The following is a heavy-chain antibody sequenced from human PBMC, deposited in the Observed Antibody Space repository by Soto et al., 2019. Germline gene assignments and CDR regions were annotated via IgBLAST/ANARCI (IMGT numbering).Heavy chain of an antibody. D-gene: IGHD2-2*02. Sequence: GGSLRLSCAASGFTFSGSAMHWVRQASGKGLEWVGRIRSKANRYATAYAASVKGRFTISRDDSKNTAYLQMNSLKTEDTAVYYCTRRNTSTDYWGQGTLVTVSS. V-gene: IGHV3-73*01. CDR3: TRRNTSTDY. CDR1: GFTFSGSA. J-gene: IGHJ4*02. CDR2: IRSKANRYAT.